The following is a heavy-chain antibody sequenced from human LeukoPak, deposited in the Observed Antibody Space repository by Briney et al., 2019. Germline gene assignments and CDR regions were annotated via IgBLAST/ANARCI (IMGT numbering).Heavy chain of an antibody. D-gene: IGHD4-17*01. CDR2: ISAYNGNT. J-gene: IGHJ4*02. Sequence: ASVKVSCKASGYTFTSYGISWVRQAPGQGLEWMGWISAYNGNTNYAQKLQGRVTMTTDTSTSTAYMELRSLRSDDTAVYYCARFEEVYGYGDSVYYFDYWGQGTLVTVSS. V-gene: IGHV1-18*01. CDR3: ARFEEVYGYGDSVYYFDY. CDR1: GYTFTSYG.